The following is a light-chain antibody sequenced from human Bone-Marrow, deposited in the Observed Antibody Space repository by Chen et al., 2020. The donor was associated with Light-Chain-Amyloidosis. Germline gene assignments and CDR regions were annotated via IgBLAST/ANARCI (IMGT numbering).Light chain of an antibody. CDR1: NIGSTS. Sequence: SYVLTPPSSVSVAPGQQAPIPCGGNNIGSTSVHWYQQTPGQAPLLVVYDDSDRPSGIPERLSGSNSGNTATLTISRVEAGDEADYYCQVWDRSSDRPVFGGGTKLTVL. CDR3: QVWDRSSDRPV. J-gene: IGLJ3*02. CDR2: DDS. V-gene: IGLV3-21*02.